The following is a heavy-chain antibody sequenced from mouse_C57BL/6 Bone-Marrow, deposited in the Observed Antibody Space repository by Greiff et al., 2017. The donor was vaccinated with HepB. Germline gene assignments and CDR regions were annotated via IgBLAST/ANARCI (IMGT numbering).Heavy chain of an antibody. CDR2: ISSGGSYT. CDR1: GFTFSSYG. Sequence: EVKLMESGGDLVKPGGSLKLSCAASGFTFSSYGMSWVRQTPDKRLEWVATISSGGSYTYYPDSVKGRFTISRDNAKNTLYLQMSSLKSEDTAMYYCARGRITTVVGDYWGQGTTLTVSS. V-gene: IGHV5-6*01. CDR3: ARGRITTVVGDY. D-gene: IGHD1-1*01. J-gene: IGHJ2*01.